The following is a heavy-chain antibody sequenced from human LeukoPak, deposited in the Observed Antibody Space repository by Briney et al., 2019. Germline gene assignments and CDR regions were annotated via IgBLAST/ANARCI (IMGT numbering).Heavy chain of an antibody. Sequence: SQTLSLTCTVSGGSISSGDYYWSWIRQPPGKGLEWIGYIYYSGSTYYNPSLKSRVTISVDTSKNQFSLKLSSVTAADTAVYYCARSNIVVVVAATPGEGYSDAFDIWGQGTMVTVSS. CDR2: IYYSGST. J-gene: IGHJ3*02. V-gene: IGHV4-30-4*01. D-gene: IGHD2-15*01. CDR3: ARSNIVVVVAATPGEGYSDAFDI. CDR1: GGSISSGDYY.